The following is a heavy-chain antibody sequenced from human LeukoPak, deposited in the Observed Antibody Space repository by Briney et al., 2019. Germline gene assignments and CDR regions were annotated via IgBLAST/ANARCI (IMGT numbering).Heavy chain of an antibody. D-gene: IGHD2-2*01. V-gene: IGHV4-38-2*01. CDR2: IYHSGST. CDR1: GYSISSGYY. J-gene: IGHJ6*03. Sequence: MPSETLSLTCAVSGYSISSGYYWGWIRQPPGKGLEWIGSIYHSGSTYYNPSLKSRVTISVDTSKNQFSLKLSSVTAADTAVYYCARTGTYCSSTSCYFPSYYYYYMDVWGKGTTVTVSS. CDR3: ARTGTYCSSTSCYFPSYYYYYMDV.